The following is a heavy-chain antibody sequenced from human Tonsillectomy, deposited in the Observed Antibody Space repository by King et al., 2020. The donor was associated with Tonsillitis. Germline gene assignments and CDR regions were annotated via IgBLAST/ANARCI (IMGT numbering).Heavy chain of an antibody. J-gene: IGHJ4*02. CDR2: TSGSGGST. V-gene: IGHV3-23*04. CDR1: GFTFSSYA. D-gene: IGHD6-19*01. CDR3: AKVSVAVAGPGSYYFDY. Sequence: VQLVESGGGLVQPGGSLRLSCAASGFTFSSYAMSWVRQAPGKGLEWVSGTSGSGGSTYYADSVKGRFTISRDNSKNTLYLQMNSLRAEDTAVYYCAKVSVAVAGPGSYYFDYWGQGTLVTVSS.